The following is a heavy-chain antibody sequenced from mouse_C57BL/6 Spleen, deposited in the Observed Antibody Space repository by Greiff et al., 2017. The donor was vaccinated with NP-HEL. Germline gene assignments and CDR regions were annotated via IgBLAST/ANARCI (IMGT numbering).Heavy chain of an antibody. D-gene: IGHD1-1*01. CDR2: IWSVGST. J-gene: IGHJ1*03. CDR3: ARNYYGSSFWYFDV. CDR1: GFSLTSYG. Sequence: VQLQQSGPGLVQPSQSLSITCTVSGFSLTSYGVHWVRQSPGKGLEWLGVIWSVGSTDYNAAFIYRLSISKDNSKSQVFFKMNSLQADDTAIYYCARNYYGSSFWYFDVWGTGTTVTVSS. V-gene: IGHV2-2*01.